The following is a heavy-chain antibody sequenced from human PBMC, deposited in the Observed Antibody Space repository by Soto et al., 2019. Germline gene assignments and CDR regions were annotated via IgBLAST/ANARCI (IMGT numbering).Heavy chain of an antibody. D-gene: IGHD3-9*01. J-gene: IGHJ6*02. V-gene: IGHV3-11*01. CDR3: ARDPGVVILTGYQEYYYYGMDV. CDR2: ISSSGSTI. CDR1: GFTFSDYY. Sequence: PGGSLRLSCAASGFTFSDYYMSWIRQAPGKGLEWVSYISSSGSTIYYADSVKGRFTISRDNAKNSLYLQMNSLRAEDTAVYYCARDPGVVILTGYQEYYYYGMDVWGQGTTVTVSS.